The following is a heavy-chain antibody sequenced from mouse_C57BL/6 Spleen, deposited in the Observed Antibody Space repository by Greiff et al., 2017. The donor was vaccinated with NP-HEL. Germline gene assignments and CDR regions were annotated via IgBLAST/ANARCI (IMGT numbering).Heavy chain of an antibody. J-gene: IGHJ4*01. CDR1: GYTFTSYW. D-gene: IGHD2-4*01. V-gene: IGHV1-64*01. Sequence: QVQLQQPGAELVKPGASVKLSCKASGYTFTSYWMHWVKQRPGQGLEWIGMIHPNSGSTNYNEKFKSKATLTVDKSSSTAYMQLSSLTSEDSAVYYCARRIYYYYLYAMDYWGQGTSVTVAS. CDR2: IHPNSGST. CDR3: ARRIYYYYLYAMDY.